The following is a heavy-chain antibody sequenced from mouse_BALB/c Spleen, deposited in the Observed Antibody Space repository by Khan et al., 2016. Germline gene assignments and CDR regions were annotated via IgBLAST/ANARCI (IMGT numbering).Heavy chain of an antibody. J-gene: IGHJ3*01. CDR1: GDSITSGY. D-gene: IGHD2-3*01. V-gene: IGHV3-8*02. CDR2: ISYSGTT. Sequence: EVQLQESGPSLVKPSQTLSLTCSVTGDSITSGYWNWIRKFPGNKLEYMGYISYSGTTYYTPSLKSRISITRDTSKNQYFLNLNSVTPADTATYYCARSNMTDAWFDYWGQGTLVTVST. CDR3: ARSNMTDAWFDY.